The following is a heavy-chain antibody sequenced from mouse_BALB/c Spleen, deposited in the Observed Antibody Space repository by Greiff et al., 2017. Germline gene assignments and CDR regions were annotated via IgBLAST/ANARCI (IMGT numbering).Heavy chain of an antibody. CDR2: ISSGSSTI. CDR3: ARSPSTRSYAMDY. D-gene: IGHD1-1*01. Sequence: EVQVVESGGGLVQPGGSRKLSCAASGFTFSSFGMHWVRQAPEKGLEWVAYISSGSSTIYYADTVKGRFTISRDNPKNTLFLQMTSLRSEDTAMYYCARSPSTRSYAMDYWGQGTSVTVSS. V-gene: IGHV5-17*02. J-gene: IGHJ4*01. CDR1: GFTFSSFG.